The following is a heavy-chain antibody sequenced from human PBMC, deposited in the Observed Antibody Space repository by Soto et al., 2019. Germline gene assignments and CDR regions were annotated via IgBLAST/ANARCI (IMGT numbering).Heavy chain of an antibody. CDR3: ARGPSRGNSWGRYFGL. J-gene: IGHJ2*01. CDR2: ISLSSSNI. Sequence: EVQVVESGGGLVQPGGSLRLSCAGSGFSFSSYAMDWVRQAPGKGLEWVSYISLSSSNIHYADSVKGRFTISRDNAKNSLYLQMDSLRGEDTAVYYCARGPSRGNSWGRYFGLRGRGTLVTVSS. D-gene: IGHD1-26*01. V-gene: IGHV3-48*01. CDR1: GFSFSSYA.